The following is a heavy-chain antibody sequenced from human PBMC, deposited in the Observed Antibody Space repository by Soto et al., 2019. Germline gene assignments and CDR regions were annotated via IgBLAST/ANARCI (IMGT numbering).Heavy chain of an antibody. J-gene: IGHJ5*02. D-gene: IGHD3-22*01. Sequence: GGSLRLSCAASGFTFSDYYMSWIRQAPGKGLEWVSYISSGGTTIYYADSVKGRFTISRDDAKNSLFLQMNSLRPEDTAVYFCATKGGGYYFQFDPWGQGTLVTVSS. CDR3: ATKGGGYYFQFDP. CDR2: ISSGGTTI. V-gene: IGHV3-11*01. CDR1: GFTFSDYY.